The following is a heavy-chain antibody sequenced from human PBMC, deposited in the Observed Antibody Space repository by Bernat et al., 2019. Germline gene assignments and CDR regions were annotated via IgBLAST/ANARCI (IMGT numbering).Heavy chain of an antibody. V-gene: IGHV3-33*01. CDR2: IWYDGSNK. J-gene: IGHJ6*03. CDR1: GFTFSSYG. CDR3: ARDRRYCSGGSCCSGGYYYYYMDV. Sequence: QVQLVESGGGVVQPGRSLRLSCAASGFTFSSYGMHWVRQAPGKGLEWVAVIWYDGSNKYYADSVKGRFTISRDNSKNTLYLQMNSLRAEDTAVYYCARDRRYCSGGSCCSGGYYYYYMDVWGKGTTVTVSS. D-gene: IGHD2-15*01.